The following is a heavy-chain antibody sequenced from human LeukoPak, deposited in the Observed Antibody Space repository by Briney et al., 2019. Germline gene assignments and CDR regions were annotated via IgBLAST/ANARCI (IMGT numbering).Heavy chain of an antibody. J-gene: IGHJ6*02. CDR1: GGSISSYC. CDR2: IYYSGST. Sequence: SETLSLTCTVSGGSISSYCWSWIRQPPGKGLEWIGYIYYSGSTNYNPSLKSRVTISVDTSKNQFSLKLSSVTAADTAVYYCARESSYFYGMDVWGQGTTVTVSS. V-gene: IGHV4-59*01. CDR3: ARESSYFYGMDV.